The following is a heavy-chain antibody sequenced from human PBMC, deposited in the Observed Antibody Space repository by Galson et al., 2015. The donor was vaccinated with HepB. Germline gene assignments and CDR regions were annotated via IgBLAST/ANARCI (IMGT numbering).Heavy chain of an antibody. CDR3: ARGETMIVVVIANWFDP. V-gene: IGHV1-2*02. Sequence: SVKVSCKASGCTFTGYYMHWVRQAPGQGLEWMGWINPNSGGTNYAQKFQGRVTMTRDTSISTAYMELSRLRSDDTAVYYCARGETMIVVVIANWFDPWGQGTLVTVSS. D-gene: IGHD3-22*01. CDR2: INPNSGGT. J-gene: IGHJ5*02. CDR1: GCTFTGYY.